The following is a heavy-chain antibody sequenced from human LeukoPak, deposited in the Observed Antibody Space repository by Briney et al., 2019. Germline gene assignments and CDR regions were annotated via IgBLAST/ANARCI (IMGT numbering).Heavy chain of an antibody. J-gene: IGHJ5*02. CDR3: ARSLYLRNWFDP. CDR2: IYYSGST. Sequence: SETLSLTCTVSGGSISSYYWSWIRQPPGKGLEWIGYIYYSGSTNYNPSLKSRVTISVDTSKNQFSLKLSSVTAEDTAVYYCARSLYLRNWFDPWGQGTLVTVSS. CDR1: GGSISSYY. D-gene: IGHD2-2*01. V-gene: IGHV4-59*01.